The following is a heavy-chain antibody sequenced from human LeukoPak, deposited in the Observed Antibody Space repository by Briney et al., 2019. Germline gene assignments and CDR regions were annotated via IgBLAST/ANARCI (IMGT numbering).Heavy chain of an antibody. Sequence: PSETLSLTCTVSRGSISGSICSYYWSWLRQPPGKGLEWIGYISSSGSVNDNPSLRSRVTISVDTSKNQFFLSLSSVSAADTAVYYCARIPLGYSGAYYFDYWGQGTLVTVSP. V-gene: IGHV4-4*09. CDR3: ARIPLGYSGAYYFDY. CDR2: ISSSGSV. CDR1: RGSISGSICSYY. J-gene: IGHJ4*02. D-gene: IGHD5-12*01.